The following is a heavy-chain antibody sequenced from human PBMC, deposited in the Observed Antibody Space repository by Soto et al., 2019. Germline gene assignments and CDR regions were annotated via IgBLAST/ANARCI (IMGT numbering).Heavy chain of an antibody. CDR3: ATWHLREHAYDI. V-gene: IGHV3-53*01. Sequence: DVQLVESGGGLIQPGGSLRLSCVASGLTVSGKKYVAWVRQAPGKGPEWVSGVYDLAGTYYADSVRGRFTTSIGNSRTPVGLQMRDLRPEDTALYFCATWHLREHAYDIWGRGTMVTVSS. CDR2: VYDLAGT. J-gene: IGHJ3*02. CDR1: GLTVSGKKY. D-gene: IGHD5-12*01.